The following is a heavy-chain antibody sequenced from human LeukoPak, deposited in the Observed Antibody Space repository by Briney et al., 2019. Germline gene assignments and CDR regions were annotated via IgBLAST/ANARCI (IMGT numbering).Heavy chain of an antibody. J-gene: IGHJ4*02. CDR3: VRRLSTMVTTYFDH. V-gene: IGHV3-23*01. Sequence: GGSLRLSCAASGFTFTSSAMGWVRQAPGTGLEWVSIIGRTGIDKYYADSVMGRFTISRDDSKGTLCLQMSSLRAEDTAKYYCVRRLSTMVTTYFDHWGQGALVTVSS. CDR2: IGRTGIDK. CDR1: GFTFTSSA. D-gene: IGHD4/OR15-4a*01.